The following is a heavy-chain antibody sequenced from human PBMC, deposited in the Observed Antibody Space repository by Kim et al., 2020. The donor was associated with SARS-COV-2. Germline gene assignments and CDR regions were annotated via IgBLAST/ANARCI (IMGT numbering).Heavy chain of an antibody. J-gene: IGHJ5*02. CDR3: FWLGGSGGTFNWFDP. CDR1: GFTVSSNY. CDR2: IYSGGRT. D-gene: IGHD2-15*01. V-gene: IGHV3-53*01. Sequence: GGSLRLSCAASGFTVSSNYMSWVRQAPGKGLEWVSVIYSGGRTYYADSLKGRFIISRDNSKNTLYLQMISLRAEDTAVYYCFWLGGSGGTFNWFDPWGQG.